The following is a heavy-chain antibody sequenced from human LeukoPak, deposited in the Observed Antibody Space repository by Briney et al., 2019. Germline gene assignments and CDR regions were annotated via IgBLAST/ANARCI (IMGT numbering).Heavy chain of an antibody. V-gene: IGHV1-2*02. CDR2: INPNSGGT. CDR1: GYSFTGHY. Sequence: ASVKVSCKASGYSFTGHYMHWVRQAPGQGLEWMGWINPNSGGTNYAQKFQGRVTMTRNTSISTAYMELSSLRSEDTAVYYCARGRVLQVVTAADAFDIWGQGTMVTVSS. J-gene: IGHJ3*02. CDR3: ARGRVLQVVTAADAFDI. D-gene: IGHD2-21*02.